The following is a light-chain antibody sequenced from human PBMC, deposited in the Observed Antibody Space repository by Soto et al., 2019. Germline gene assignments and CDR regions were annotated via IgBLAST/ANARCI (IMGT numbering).Light chain of an antibody. CDR3: QQTKGFPLT. J-gene: IGKJ4*01. CDR1: QDISNY. V-gene: IGKV1-33*01. CDR2: DAS. Sequence: DIQMTQSPSSLSASVGDRVTITCQASQDISNYLNWYQQKPGKAPKLLFYDASNLATGVPSRFSGSGSGTDFTFTISSLQPEDIATYYCQQTKGFPLTVGGGTKVDIK.